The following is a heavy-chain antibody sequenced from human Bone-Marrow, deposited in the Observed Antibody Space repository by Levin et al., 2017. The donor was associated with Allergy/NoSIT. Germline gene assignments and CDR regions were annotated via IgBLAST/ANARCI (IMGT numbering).Heavy chain of an antibody. CDR2: ISGDGNT. D-gene: IGHD5-24*01. J-gene: IGHJ4*02. V-gene: IGHV3-23*01. Sequence: QPGGSLRLSCAASGFTFSSYAMSWVRQAPGKGLEWVSAISGDGNTYYGDPVKGRFTISRDNSKNTVYLQMNSLRAEDMAVYHCARERLESPTIYLEYWGQGTLVTVSS. CDR3: ARERLESPTIYLEY. CDR1: GFTFSSYA.